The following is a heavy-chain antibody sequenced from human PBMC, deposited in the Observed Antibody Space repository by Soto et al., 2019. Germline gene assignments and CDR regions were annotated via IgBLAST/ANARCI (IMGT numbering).Heavy chain of an antibody. D-gene: IGHD2-15*01. CDR1: GYTFTSYD. V-gene: IGHV1-8*01. CDR3: ARCSGGSCYSDY. CDR2: MNPNSGNT. J-gene: IGHJ4*02. Sequence: ASVKVSCKASGYTFTSYDINWVRQATGQGLEWMGWMNPNSGNTGYAQKFQGRVTMTRNTSISTAYMELSSLRPEDTAVYYCARCSGGSCYSDYWGQGTLVTVSS.